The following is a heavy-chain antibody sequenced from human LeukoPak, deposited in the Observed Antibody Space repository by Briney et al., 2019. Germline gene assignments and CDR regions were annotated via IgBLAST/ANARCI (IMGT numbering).Heavy chain of an antibody. CDR1: GFTFSSYW. D-gene: IGHD3-22*01. J-gene: IGHJ5*02. CDR3: ARVLSGSWDWFDP. Sequence: GGSLRLSCAASGFTFSSYWMHWVRQAPGKGLVWVSRINSDGSSTSYADSVKGRFTISRDNAMNTVYLQMNSLRAEDTAVYYCARVLSGSWDWFDPWGQGTLVTVSS. V-gene: IGHV3-74*01. CDR2: INSDGSST.